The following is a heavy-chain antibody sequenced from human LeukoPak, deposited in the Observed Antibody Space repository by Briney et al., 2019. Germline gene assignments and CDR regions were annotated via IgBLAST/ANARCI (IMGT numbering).Heavy chain of an antibody. CDR1: GGSFSGYY. Sequence: SETLSLTCAVYGGSFSGYYWSWIRQPPGKGLEWIGEINHSGSTNYNPSLKSRVTISVDTSKNQFSLKLSSVTAADTAVYYCARDRVDYFDYWGQGTLVTVSS. D-gene: IGHD1-14*01. V-gene: IGHV4-34*01. CDR3: ARDRVDYFDY. CDR2: INHSGST. J-gene: IGHJ4*02.